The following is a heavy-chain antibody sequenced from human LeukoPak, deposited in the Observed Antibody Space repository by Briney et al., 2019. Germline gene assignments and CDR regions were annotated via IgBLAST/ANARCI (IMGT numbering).Heavy chain of an antibody. CDR2: IYYSGST. CDR1: GGSISSYY. V-gene: IGHV4-59*12. J-gene: IGHJ2*01. CDR3: ARDAAMTYRGYFDI. Sequence: SETLSLTCTVSGGSISSYYWSWIRQPPGKGLEWIGYIYYSGSTNYNPSLKSRVTISVDTSKNQFSLKLSSVTAADTAVYYCARDAAMTYRGYFDIWGRGTLVTVSS. D-gene: IGHD6-25*01.